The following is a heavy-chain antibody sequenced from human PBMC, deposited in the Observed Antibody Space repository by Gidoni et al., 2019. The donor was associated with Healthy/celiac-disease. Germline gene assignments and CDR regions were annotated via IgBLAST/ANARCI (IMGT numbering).Heavy chain of an antibody. Sequence: EVQLVESGGGLVQPGGSLRLSCAASGFTVSSNYMSWVRQAPGRGLEWVSVIYSGGSTYYADSMKGRFTISRDNSKNTLYLKMNSLRAEDTAVYYCTRDRRGSSWYDYWGQGTLVTVSS. CDR3: TRDRRGSSWYDY. CDR1: GFTVSSNY. D-gene: IGHD6-13*01. J-gene: IGHJ4*02. CDR2: IYSGGST. V-gene: IGHV3-66*01.